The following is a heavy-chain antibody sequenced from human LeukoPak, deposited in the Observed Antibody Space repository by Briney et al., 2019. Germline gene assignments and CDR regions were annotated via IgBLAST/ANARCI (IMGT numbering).Heavy chain of an antibody. J-gene: IGHJ4*02. CDR3: ARGGTSGYSSTRHFWGGNYYFDY. Sequence: GGSLRLSCVASGFTFSSRDWMTWVRQAPGKGLEWVANIKQDGSEKNYVDSVKGRFTISRDNAKNSVDLQMNSLRVEDTAVYYCARGGTSGYSSTRHFWGGNYYFDYWGQGSLVTVSS. CDR2: IKQDGSEK. V-gene: IGHV3-7*01. CDR1: GFTFSSRDW. D-gene: IGHD2-2*01.